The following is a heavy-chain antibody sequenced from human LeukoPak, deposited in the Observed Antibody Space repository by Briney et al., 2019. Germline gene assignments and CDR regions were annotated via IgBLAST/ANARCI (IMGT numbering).Heavy chain of an antibody. CDR1: GGSFSGYY. CDR2: IYYSGST. Sequence: PSETLSLTCAVYGGSFSGYYWSWIRQPPGKGLEWIGYIYYSGSTYYNPSLKSRVTISVDTSKNQFSLKLSSVTAADTAVYYCARVGGSGSYGMDVWGQGTTVTVSS. V-gene: IGHV4-30-4*08. J-gene: IGHJ6*02. D-gene: IGHD3-10*01. CDR3: ARVGGSGSYGMDV.